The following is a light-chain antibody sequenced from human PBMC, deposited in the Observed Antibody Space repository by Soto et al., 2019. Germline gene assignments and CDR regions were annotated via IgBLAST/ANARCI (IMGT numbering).Light chain of an antibody. CDR3: SSYSISSTLGV. CDR1: SSDVGSYNY. V-gene: IGLV2-14*01. J-gene: IGLJ2*01. CDR2: DVS. Sequence: QSVLTKPASVSGSPGQSITISCTGTSSDVGSYNYVSWYQQHPGKAPKLMIYDVSNRPSGVSNRFSGSKSGNTASLTISGLQAEDEADYYCSSYSISSTLGVFGGGTKLTVL.